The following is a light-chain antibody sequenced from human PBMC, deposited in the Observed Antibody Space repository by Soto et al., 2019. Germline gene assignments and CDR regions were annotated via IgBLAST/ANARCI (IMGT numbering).Light chain of an antibody. CDR3: QQRTNWLT. Sequence: EIVLTQSPATLSLSPGERATLSCRASQSLSRFLAWYQQKPGQAPRLLIYDASNRATGVPARFSGSGSGTDFTLTISSLEPEDFAVYYCQQRTNWLTFXGGTKVDIK. V-gene: IGKV3-11*01. J-gene: IGKJ4*01. CDR2: DAS. CDR1: QSLSRF.